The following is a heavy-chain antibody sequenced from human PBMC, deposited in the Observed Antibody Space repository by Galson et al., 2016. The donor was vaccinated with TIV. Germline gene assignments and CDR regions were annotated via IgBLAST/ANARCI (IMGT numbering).Heavy chain of an antibody. D-gene: IGHD4-17*01. CDR3: ARGEMDYVNWFDA. CDR2: IYYGTTT. Sequence: SETLSLTCNVSGGSVSDQYWSWFRQLPGKGLEWIGYIYYGTTTNYNPSLQSRVRISVDTSKNQFSMKLTSVTAADTAVYYCARGEMDYVNWFDAWGQGTLVTVSS. V-gene: IGHV4-59*02. J-gene: IGHJ5*02. CDR1: GGSVSDQY.